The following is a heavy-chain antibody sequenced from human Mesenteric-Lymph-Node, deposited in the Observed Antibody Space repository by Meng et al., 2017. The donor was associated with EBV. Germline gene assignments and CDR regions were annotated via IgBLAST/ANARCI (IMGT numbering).Heavy chain of an antibody. Sequence: QVQLVQSGAEVKEPGASVKVSCKASGYTFTSYSIHWVRQAPGQRLEWMGWINAGNGNTKYSQKFQGRVTISRDTSASTSYMELSSLRSEDTAVYYCVTIPLYGGNGVGDYWGQGTLVTVSS. CDR3: VTIPLYGGNGVGDY. D-gene: IGHD4-23*01. CDR2: INAGNGNT. CDR1: GYTFTSYS. V-gene: IGHV1-3*01. J-gene: IGHJ4*02.